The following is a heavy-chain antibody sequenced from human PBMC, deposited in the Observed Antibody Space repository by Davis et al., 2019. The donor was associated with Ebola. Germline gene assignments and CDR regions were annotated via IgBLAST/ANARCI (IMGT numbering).Heavy chain of an antibody. J-gene: IGHJ4*02. CDR2: IGTAGDT. CDR1: GFTFSSYD. D-gene: IGHD5-18*01. CDR3: ARVRFGDTAVDY. V-gene: IGHV3-13*01. Sequence: PGGSLRLSCAASGFTFSSYDMHWVRQGTGKGLEWVSAIGTAGDTYYPGSVKGRFTISRKNAKNSLYLQMNSLRAEDTAVYYRARVRFGDTAVDYWGQGTLVTVSS.